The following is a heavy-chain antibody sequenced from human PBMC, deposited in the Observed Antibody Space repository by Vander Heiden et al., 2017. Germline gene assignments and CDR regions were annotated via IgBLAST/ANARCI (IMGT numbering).Heavy chain of an antibody. CDR1: GLIISDHC. J-gene: IGHJ4*02. CDR2: SRNKAKSYTT. CDR3: TRLYYDSSGQYFDY. V-gene: IGHV3-72*01. D-gene: IGHD3-22*01. Sequence: EVQLVESGGGFVKRGGCLRLSCAVSGLIISDHCMDWDRQGPRKGLEWVGRSRNKAKSYTTEYAESVKGRFTISRDDSKNSLYLQMNSLETEDTAVYFCTRLYYDSSGQYFDYWGQGTLVTVSS.